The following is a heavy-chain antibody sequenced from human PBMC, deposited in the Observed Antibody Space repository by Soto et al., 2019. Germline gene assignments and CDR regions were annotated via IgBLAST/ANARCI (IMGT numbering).Heavy chain of an antibody. CDR2: INTKNGNT. Sequence: QIYLVQSGAEVKKPGASVKVSCKASGYTFTSYGIIWVRQAPGQGLEWMGWINTKNGNTHYAQKLQGRVTMTTDTSTTPAYMERRSLRTDDTAVYFCARDQAPYSNGWYYWGQGTLVTVSS. V-gene: IGHV1-18*01. CDR1: GYTFTSYG. J-gene: IGHJ4*02. CDR3: ARDQAPYSNGWYY. D-gene: IGHD6-19*01.